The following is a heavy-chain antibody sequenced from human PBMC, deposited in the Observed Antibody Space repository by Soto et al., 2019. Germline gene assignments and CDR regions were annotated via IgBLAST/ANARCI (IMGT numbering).Heavy chain of an antibody. V-gene: IGHV3-23*01. J-gene: IGHJ4*02. Sequence: PGGSLRLSCAASGFTFSSYAMSWVRQAPGKGLEWVSAISGSGGSTYYADSVKGRFTISRDNSKNTLYLQMNSLRAEDTAVYYCAKGGSSSCYTFLDYWGQGTLVTVSS. CDR2: ISGSGGST. CDR3: AKGGSSSCYTFLDY. D-gene: IGHD6-13*01. CDR1: GFTFSSYA.